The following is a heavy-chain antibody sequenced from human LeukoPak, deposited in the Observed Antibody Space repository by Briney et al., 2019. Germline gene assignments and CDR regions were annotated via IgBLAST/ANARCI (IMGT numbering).Heavy chain of an antibody. J-gene: IGHJ4*02. CDR3: ARGVYIAAAQYGY. D-gene: IGHD6-13*01. Sequence: PSETLSLTCTVSGGSIGTYSWTWIRQPPGKGLEWIGYIYYSGTTNYNPSFKSRVTISVDTSKNQFSLKLSSVTAADTAVYYCARGVYIAAAQYGYWGQGTLVTVSS. CDR2: IYYSGTT. CDR1: GGSIGTYS. V-gene: IGHV4-59*01.